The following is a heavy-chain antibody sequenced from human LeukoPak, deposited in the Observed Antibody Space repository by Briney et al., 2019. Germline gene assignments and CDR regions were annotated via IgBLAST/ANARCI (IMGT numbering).Heavy chain of an antibody. D-gene: IGHD3-10*01. V-gene: IGHV4-34*01. Sequence: SETLSLTCAVYGGSFSGYYWSWIRQPPGKGLEWIGEINHSGSTNYNPSLKSRVTISVDTSKNQFSLKPSSVTAADTAVYYCAREGVLWFGAPGPYFDYWGQGTLVTVSS. CDR3: AREGVLWFGAPGPYFDY. J-gene: IGHJ4*02. CDR1: GGSFSGYY. CDR2: INHSGST.